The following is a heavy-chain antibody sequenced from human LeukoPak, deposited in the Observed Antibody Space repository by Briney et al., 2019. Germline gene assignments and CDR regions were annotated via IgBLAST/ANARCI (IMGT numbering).Heavy chain of an antibody. V-gene: IGHV4-38-2*02. D-gene: IGHD2-21*02. CDR3: ASTLGDSQDY. CDR1: GYSISSAYY. CDR2: IHHSGST. J-gene: IGHJ4*02. Sequence: SEPLSLTCTVSGYSISSAYYWGWIRQPPGKGLEWIGSIHHSGSTYYNPSVKSRVTISVDTAKNQFSLKLSSVAAADTAVYYCASTLGDSQDYWGQGTLVTVSS.